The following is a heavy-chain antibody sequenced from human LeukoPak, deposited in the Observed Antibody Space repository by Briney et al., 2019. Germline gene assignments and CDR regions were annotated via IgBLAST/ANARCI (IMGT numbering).Heavy chain of an antibody. V-gene: IGHV3-30*18. Sequence: PGRSLRLSCAASGFTFSSYGMHWVRQAPGKGLEWVAVISYDGSNKYYADSVKGRFTISRDNSKNTLYLQMNSLRAEDTAVYYCAKRYCGSWNIESWGQGTLVTVSS. J-gene: IGHJ4*02. D-gene: IGHD6-13*01. CDR3: AKRYCGSWNIES. CDR1: GFTFSSYG. CDR2: ISYDGSNK.